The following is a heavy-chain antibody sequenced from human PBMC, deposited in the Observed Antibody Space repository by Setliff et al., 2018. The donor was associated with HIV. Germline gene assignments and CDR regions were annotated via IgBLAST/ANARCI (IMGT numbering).Heavy chain of an antibody. CDR1: GGSFSDYY. CDR2: LNDSGST. V-gene: IGHV4-34*01. D-gene: IGHD3-9*01. J-gene: IGHJ4*02. Sequence: SETLSLTCAVYGGSFSDYYWSWIRQPPRKRLEWIGELNDSGSTNYNPSLKSRVTISIDTSKDQFSLRLSSVTAADTAVYYCTRHGAYYEFLTYYYPRYSFDFWGQGTLVTV. CDR3: TRHGAYYEFLTYYYPRYSFDF.